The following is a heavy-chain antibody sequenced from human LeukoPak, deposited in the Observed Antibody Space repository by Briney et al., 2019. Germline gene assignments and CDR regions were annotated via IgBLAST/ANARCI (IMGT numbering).Heavy chain of an antibody. CDR2: IYTSGST. CDR3: ARERRWAAAGIPNYYMDV. J-gene: IGHJ6*03. V-gene: IGHV4-4*07. CDR1: GGSISSYY. Sequence: SETLSLTCTVSGGSISSYYWSWIRQPAGKGLEWIGRIYTSGSTNYNPSLKSRVTMSVDTSKNQFSLKLSSVTAADTAVYYCARERRWAAAGIPNYYMDVWGKGTTVTVSS. D-gene: IGHD6-13*01.